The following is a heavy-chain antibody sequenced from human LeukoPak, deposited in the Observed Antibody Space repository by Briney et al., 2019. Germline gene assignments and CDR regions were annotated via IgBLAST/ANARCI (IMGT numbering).Heavy chain of an antibody. CDR1: GYTFTSYG. J-gene: IGHJ3*02. Sequence: GASVTVSCTASGYTFTSYGISWVRQAPGQGLEWMGWISAYNGNTNYAQKLQGRVTMTTDTSTSTAYMELRSLRSDDTAVYYCARDTRLDCSGGSCYSYDAFDIWGQGTMVTVSS. D-gene: IGHD2-15*01. CDR2: ISAYNGNT. V-gene: IGHV1-18*01. CDR3: ARDTRLDCSGGSCYSYDAFDI.